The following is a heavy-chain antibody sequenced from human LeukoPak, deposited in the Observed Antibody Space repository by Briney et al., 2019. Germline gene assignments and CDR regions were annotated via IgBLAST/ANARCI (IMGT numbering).Heavy chain of an antibody. CDR2: IKQDGSEK. CDR1: GFTFSNYW. Sequence: GGSLRLSCAASGFTFSNYWMSWVRQAPAKGLEWVANIKQDGSEKYYVDSVKGRFTVSRDNAKNSLFLQMNSLRAEDTAVYYCAELGITMIGGVWGKGTTVTISS. V-gene: IGHV3-7*01. CDR3: AELGITMIGGV. D-gene: IGHD3-10*02. J-gene: IGHJ6*04.